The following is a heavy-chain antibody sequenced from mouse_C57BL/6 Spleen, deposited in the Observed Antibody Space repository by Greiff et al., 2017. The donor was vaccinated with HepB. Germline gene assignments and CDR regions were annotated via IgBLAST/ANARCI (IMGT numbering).Heavy chain of an antibody. J-gene: IGHJ3*01. CDR1: GFTFSNYW. Sequence: EVKLVESGGGLVQPGGSMKLSCVASGFTFSNYWMNWVRQSPEKGLEWVAQIRLKSDNYATHYAESVKGRFTISRDDSKSSVYLQMNNLRAEDNGIYYCTVLYGSRSAYWGQGTLVTVSA. V-gene: IGHV6-3*01. CDR3: TVLYGSRSAY. D-gene: IGHD1-1*01. CDR2: IRLKSDNYAT.